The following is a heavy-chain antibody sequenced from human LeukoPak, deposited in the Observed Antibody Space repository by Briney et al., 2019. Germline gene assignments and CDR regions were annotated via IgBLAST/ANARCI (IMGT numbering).Heavy chain of an antibody. CDR3: AQMGPGYDILTATANKADY. D-gene: IGHD3-9*01. V-gene: IGHV1-2*02. J-gene: IGHJ4*02. CDR1: GYTFTGYY. CDR2: INTNSGGT. Sequence: GASVTVSCKASGYTFTGYYMHWVGQAPGKGLEGMGWINTNSGGTNYAQKFQGRVTMTRDTSIITAYMALSRLTSDDTAVYYCAQMGPGYDILTATANKADYWGQGTPVTAAS.